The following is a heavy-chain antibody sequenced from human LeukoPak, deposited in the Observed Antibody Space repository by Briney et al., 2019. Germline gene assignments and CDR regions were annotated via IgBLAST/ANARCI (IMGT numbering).Heavy chain of an antibody. CDR3: AREGYYGSGSPPSLYFDY. D-gene: IGHD3-10*01. J-gene: IGHJ4*02. V-gene: IGHV3-30*04. CDR2: ISYDGSNY. Sequence: GGSLRLSCAASKFTFSSYAMHWVRQAPGKGLEWVAVISYDGSNYYYADSVKGRFTISRDNSRSTLYLQMNSLRPEDTAIYYCAREGYYGSGSPPSLYFDYWGQGTLVTVSS. CDR1: KFTFSSYA.